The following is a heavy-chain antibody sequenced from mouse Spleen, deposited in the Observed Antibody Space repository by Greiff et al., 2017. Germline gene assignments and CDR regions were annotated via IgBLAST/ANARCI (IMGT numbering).Heavy chain of an antibody. J-gene: IGHJ1*01. CDR1: GYTFTSYW. Sequence: QVQLQQPGTELVKPGASVKLSCKASGYTFTSYWMHWVKQRPGQGLEWIGNINPSNGGTNYNEKFKSKATLTVDKSSSTAYLQLSSLTSEDSAVYYCARGGLGREYFDVWGAGTTVTVSS. CDR3: ARGGLGREYFDV. CDR2: INPSNGGT. V-gene: IGHV1-53*01. D-gene: IGHD4-1*01.